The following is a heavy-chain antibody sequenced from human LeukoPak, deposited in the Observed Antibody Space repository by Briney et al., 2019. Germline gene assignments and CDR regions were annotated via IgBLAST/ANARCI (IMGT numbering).Heavy chain of an antibody. CDR2: INPNSGGT. J-gene: IGHJ4*02. CDR1: GYTFTGCY. D-gene: IGHD6-19*01. Sequence: ASVKVSCKASGYTFTGCYMHCVRQAPGQGLEWMGWINPNSGGTNYAQKFQGRVTMTRDTSISTAYMELSRLRSDDTAVYYCARDPVSSSGRWEFDYWGQGTLVTVSS. V-gene: IGHV1-2*02. CDR3: ARDPVSSSGRWEFDY.